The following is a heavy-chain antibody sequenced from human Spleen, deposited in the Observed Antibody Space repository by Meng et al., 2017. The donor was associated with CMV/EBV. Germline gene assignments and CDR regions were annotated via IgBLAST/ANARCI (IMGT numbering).Heavy chain of an antibody. J-gene: IGHJ6*02. CDR1: GFTFSDYY. V-gene: IGHV4-38-2*01. Sequence: ESLKISCAASGFTFSDYYMSWIRQPPGKGLEWIGSIYNGGSTYYNPSLKSRVTISVDTSKNQFSLKLSSVTAADTAVYYCARGYDSSGYGHLYYYYAMDVWGQGTTVTVSS. CDR3: ARGYDSSGYGHLYYYYAMDV. D-gene: IGHD3-22*01. CDR2: IYNGGST.